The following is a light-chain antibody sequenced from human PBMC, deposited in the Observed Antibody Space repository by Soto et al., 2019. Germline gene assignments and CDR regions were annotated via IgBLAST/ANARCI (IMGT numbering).Light chain of an antibody. J-gene: IGLJ1*01. CDR2: DVS. Sequence: LTQPRSVSGSPGQSVTISCTGTSSDVGGYNYVSWYQQHPGKAPKLMIYDVSKRPSGVPDRFSGSKSGNTASLTISGLQAEDEADYYCCSYAGRYIYVFGTGTKVTVL. CDR3: CSYAGRYIYV. V-gene: IGLV2-11*01. CDR1: SSDVGGYNY.